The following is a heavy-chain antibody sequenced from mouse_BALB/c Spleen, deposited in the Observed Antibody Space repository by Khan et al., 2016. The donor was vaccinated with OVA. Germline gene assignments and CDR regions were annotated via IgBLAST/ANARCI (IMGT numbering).Heavy chain of an antibody. Sequence: EVMLVESGVELVKPGASVKLSCTASGFNIKDTYMHWVKQRPEQGLEWIGRIDPANGNTKYDPKFQGKATITADTSSNTAYLQLSSLTSEDTAVYYCARIIAWGQGTTLTVSS. CDR3: ARIIA. V-gene: IGHV14-3*02. J-gene: IGHJ2*01. CDR2: IDPANGNT. CDR1: GFNIKDTY.